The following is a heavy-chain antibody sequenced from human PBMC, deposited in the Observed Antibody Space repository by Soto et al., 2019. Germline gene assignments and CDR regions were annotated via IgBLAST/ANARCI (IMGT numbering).Heavy chain of an antibody. CDR1: GGSISSYY. D-gene: IGHD2-8*01. CDR3: ARVYCTNGVCYEGPYYYYYYMDV. CDR2: IYYSGST. J-gene: IGHJ6*03. Sequence: SETLSLTCTVSGGSISSYYWSWIRQPPGKGLEWIGYIYYSGSTNYNPSLKSRVTISVDTSKNQFSLKLSSVTAADTAVYYCARVYCTNGVCYEGPYYYYYYMDVRGKGTTVTVSS. V-gene: IGHV4-59*01.